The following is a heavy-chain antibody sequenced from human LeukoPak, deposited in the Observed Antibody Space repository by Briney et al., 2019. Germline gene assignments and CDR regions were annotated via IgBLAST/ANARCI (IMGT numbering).Heavy chain of an antibody. CDR1: GYSIRSGYY. CDR2: LHHTSST. CDR3: ARDRESSPWELLLDY. V-gene: IGHV4-38-2*02. J-gene: IGHJ4*02. Sequence: SETLSLTCAVSGYSIRSGYYWAWIRQPPGKGLEWIGSLHHTSSTYYNPSLKSRVTMSVDKSNNKFSLKLSSVTAADTALYYCARDRESSPWELLLDYWGQGILITVSS. D-gene: IGHD1-26*01.